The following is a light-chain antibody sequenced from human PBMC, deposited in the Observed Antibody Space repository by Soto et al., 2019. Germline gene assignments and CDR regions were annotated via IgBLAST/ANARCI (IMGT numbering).Light chain of an antibody. Sequence: AIRMTQSPSSFSASIGDRVTITCRASQGISSYLAWYQQKPGRAPKLLIYAASTLQSWVPSRFSGSGSGADFNLTIRYLQSEDVATYYCHQYYSYPWTFGQGTKVDIK. CDR1: QGISSY. CDR3: HQYYSYPWT. CDR2: AAS. J-gene: IGKJ1*01. V-gene: IGKV1-8*01.